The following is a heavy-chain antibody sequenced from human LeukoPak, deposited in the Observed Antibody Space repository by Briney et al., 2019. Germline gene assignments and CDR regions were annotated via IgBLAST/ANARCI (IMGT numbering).Heavy chain of an antibody. CDR1: GFTFDDYG. D-gene: IGHD3-10*01. Sequence: GGSLRLSCAASGFTFDDYGMSWVGQVAGQGLEWVSGIDWNGASTGYVDSVKGRFTISRDNAKKSLYLQMSSLRAEDTALYYCARGSTMVSDYWGQGTLVTVSS. CDR3: ARGSTMVSDY. J-gene: IGHJ4*02. V-gene: IGHV3-20*04. CDR2: IDWNGAST.